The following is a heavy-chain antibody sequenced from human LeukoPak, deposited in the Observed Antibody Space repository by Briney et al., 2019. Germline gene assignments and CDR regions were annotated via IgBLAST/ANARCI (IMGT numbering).Heavy chain of an antibody. J-gene: IGHJ5*02. Sequence: ASVKVSCKASGYTFTSYGISWVRQAPGQGLEWMGWIGAYNGNTNYAQKLQGRVTMTTDTSTSTAYMELRSLRSDDTAVYYCARDPEYYTSGTSNWFDPWGQGTLVTVSS. CDR2: IGAYNGNT. CDR3: ARDPEYYTSGTSNWFDP. D-gene: IGHD3-10*01. CDR1: GYTFTSYG. V-gene: IGHV1-18*01.